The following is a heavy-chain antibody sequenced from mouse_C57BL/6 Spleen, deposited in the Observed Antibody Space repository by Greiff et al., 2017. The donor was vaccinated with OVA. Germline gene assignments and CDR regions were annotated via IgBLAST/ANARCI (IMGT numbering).Heavy chain of an antibody. J-gene: IGHJ2*01. Sequence: VQLKESGAELVKPGASVKISCKASGYAFSSYWMNWVKQRPGKGLEWIGQIYPGDGDTNYNGKFKGKATLTADKSSSTAYMQLSSLTSEDSAVYFCARDYGSSYVLDYWGQGTTLTVSS. D-gene: IGHD1-1*01. CDR1: GYAFSSYW. CDR3: ARDYGSSYVLDY. CDR2: IYPGDGDT. V-gene: IGHV1-80*01.